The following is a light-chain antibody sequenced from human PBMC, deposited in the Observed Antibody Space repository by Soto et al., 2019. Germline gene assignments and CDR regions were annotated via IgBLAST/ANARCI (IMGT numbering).Light chain of an antibody. V-gene: IGKV4-1*01. CDR2: WAS. CDR1: QSVLYTSNNKNY. Sequence: DIVMTQSPDSLAVSLGERATINCKSSQSVLYTSNNKNYLAWYQQKAGQPPKVLIYWASTRESGVPDRFSGSGSGTDFTLTINSLQAEDVALYYCQQYYSTPPTFGQGTKVEIK. CDR3: QQYYSTPPT. J-gene: IGKJ1*01.